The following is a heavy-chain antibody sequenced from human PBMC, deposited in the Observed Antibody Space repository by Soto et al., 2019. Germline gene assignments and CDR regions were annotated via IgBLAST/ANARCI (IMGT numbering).Heavy chain of an antibody. CDR3: ARGLRYSSSWYGPVGMDV. CDR1: GFTFSSYS. CDR2: ISSSSSYI. D-gene: IGHD6-13*01. V-gene: IGHV3-21*01. J-gene: IGHJ6*02. Sequence: LRLSCAASGFTFSSYSMNWVRQAPGKGLEWVSSISSSSSYIYYADSVKGRFTISRDNAKNSLYLQMNSLRAEDTAVYYCARGLRYSSSWYGPVGMDVWGQGTTVTVSS.